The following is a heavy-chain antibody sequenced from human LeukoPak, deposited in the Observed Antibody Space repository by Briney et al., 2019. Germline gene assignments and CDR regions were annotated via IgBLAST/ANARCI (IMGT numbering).Heavy chain of an antibody. CDR1: GGSISSYY. D-gene: IGHD6-13*01. Sequence: SETLSLTCTVSGGSISSYYWSWIRRPPGKGLEWIRYIYYSGSTNYNPSLKSRVTISVDTSKNQFSLKLSSVTAADTAVYYCATFHSSSWYLDYWGQGTLVTVSS. J-gene: IGHJ4*02. V-gene: IGHV4-59*01. CDR3: ATFHSSSWYLDY. CDR2: IYYSGST.